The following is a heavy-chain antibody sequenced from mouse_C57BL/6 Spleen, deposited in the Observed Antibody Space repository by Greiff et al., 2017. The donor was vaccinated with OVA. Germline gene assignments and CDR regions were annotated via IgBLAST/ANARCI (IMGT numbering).Heavy chain of an antibody. Sequence: EVKLVESGGGLVKPGGSLKLSCAASGFTFSDYGMHWVRQAPEKGLEWVAYISSGSSNTYYADTVQGRFTISRDNAKNTLFLQMPSLRSEDTAMYYCARDGYEGYYYAMDYWGQGTSVTVSS. D-gene: IGHD2-2*01. CDR3: ARDGYEGYYYAMDY. CDR1: GFTFSDYG. CDR2: ISSGSSNT. V-gene: IGHV5-17*01. J-gene: IGHJ4*01.